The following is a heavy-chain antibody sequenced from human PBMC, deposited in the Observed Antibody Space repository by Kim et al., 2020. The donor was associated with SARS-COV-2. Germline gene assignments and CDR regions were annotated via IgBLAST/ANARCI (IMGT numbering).Heavy chain of an antibody. CDR1: GFNFNTYA. J-gene: IGHJ5*01. D-gene: IGHD2-2*01. CDR2: IGGGGLNT. CDR3: AKDRDRLREFDS. Sequence: GGSLRLSCAASGFNFNTYAMNWVRQAPGKGLQWVSTIGGGGLNTFYADSVKGRFTISRDNSKNTLYLQLNSLRAEDTAVYYCAKDRDRLREFDSWDLGTLVTVSS. V-gene: IGHV3-23*01.